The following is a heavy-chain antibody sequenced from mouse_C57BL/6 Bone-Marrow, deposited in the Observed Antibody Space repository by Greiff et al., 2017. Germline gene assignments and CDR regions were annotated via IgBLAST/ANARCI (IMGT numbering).Heavy chain of an antibody. CDR3: ATTTVVEEAAWFAY. CDR1: GYTFTSYW. CDR2: IYPGSGST. V-gene: IGHV1-55*01. Sequence: QVQLQQPWAELVKPGASVKMSCKASGYTFTSYWITWVKQRPGQGLEWIGDIYPGSGSTNYNEKFKSKATLTVDTSSSTAYMQLSSLTSEDSAVYYCATTTVVEEAAWFAYWGQGTLVTVSA. J-gene: IGHJ3*01. D-gene: IGHD1-1*01.